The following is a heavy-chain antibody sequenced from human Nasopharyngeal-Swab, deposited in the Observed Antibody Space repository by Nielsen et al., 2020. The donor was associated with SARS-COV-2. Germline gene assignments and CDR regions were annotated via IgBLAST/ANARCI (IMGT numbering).Heavy chain of an antibody. CDR2: IKQDGSEK. Sequence: GESLKISCAASGFTFSSYWMSWVRQAPGKGLEWVANIKQDGSEKYYVDSVKGRFTISRDNAKNSLYLQMNSLRAEDTAVYYCARESRKGFQHWGQGTLVTVSS. CDR3: ARESRKGFQH. V-gene: IGHV3-7*01. D-gene: IGHD1-14*01. J-gene: IGHJ1*01. CDR1: GFTFSSYW.